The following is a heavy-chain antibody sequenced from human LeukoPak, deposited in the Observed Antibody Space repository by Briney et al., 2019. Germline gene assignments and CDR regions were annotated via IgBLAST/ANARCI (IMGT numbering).Heavy chain of an antibody. Sequence: GASVKVSCKASGYTFTGYYMHWVRQAPGQGLEWMGWINPNSGGTNYAQKFQGRVTMTRDTSISTAYMELSRLRSDDTAVYYCARVARCEYYDILTGYYSPHFDYWAQGPLVTVSS. J-gene: IGHJ4*02. V-gene: IGHV1-2*02. D-gene: IGHD3-9*01. CDR2: INPNSGGT. CDR1: GYTFTGYY. CDR3: ARVARCEYYDILTGYYSPHFDY.